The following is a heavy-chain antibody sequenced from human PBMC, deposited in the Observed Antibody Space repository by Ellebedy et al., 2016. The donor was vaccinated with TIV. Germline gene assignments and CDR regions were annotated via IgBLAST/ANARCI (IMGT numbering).Heavy chain of an antibody. D-gene: IGHD1-26*01. CDR1: GVSITSYY. CDR2: IYYSGTT. J-gene: IGHJ2*01. Sequence: SETLSLTCTVSGVSITSYYWSWIRQPPGKGLEWIGYIYYSGTTNYNPSLKSRVTISVDTSKKQFSLKLSSVTAADTAVYYCGRYSGNGWYFDLWGRGTLVTVSS. CDR3: GRYSGNGWYFDL. V-gene: IGHV4-59*01.